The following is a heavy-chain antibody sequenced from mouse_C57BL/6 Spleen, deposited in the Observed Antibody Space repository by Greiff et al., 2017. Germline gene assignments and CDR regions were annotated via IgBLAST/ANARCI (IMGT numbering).Heavy chain of an antibody. CDR3: ARLGTTVVARYWYFDV. J-gene: IGHJ1*03. CDR1: GFTFSDYG. Sequence: EVKVVESGGGLVKPGGSLKLSCAASGFTFSDYGMHWVRQAPEKGLEWVAYISSGSSTIYYADTVKGRFTISRDNAKNTLFLQMTSLRSEDTAMYYCARLGTTVVARYWYFDVWGTGTTVTVSS. CDR2: ISSGSSTI. D-gene: IGHD1-1*01. V-gene: IGHV5-17*01.